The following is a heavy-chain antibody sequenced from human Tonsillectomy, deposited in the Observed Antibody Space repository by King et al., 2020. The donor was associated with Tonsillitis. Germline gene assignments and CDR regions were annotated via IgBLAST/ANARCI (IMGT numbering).Heavy chain of an antibody. D-gene: IGHD3-22*01. CDR2: IRADGSNK. J-gene: IGHJ4*02. V-gene: IGHV3-30*02. CDR3: ARRHHDSSGYYSGFDS. Sequence: VQLVESGGGVVQPGGSLRLSCAASGFTVNDYGMSWIRQAPGKGLEWVTYIRADGSNKYYADSVTGRFTISRDSSRNKLDLQMNSLRTEDTAVYSCARRHHDSSGYYSGFDSWGQGTLVTVSS. CDR1: GFTVNDYG.